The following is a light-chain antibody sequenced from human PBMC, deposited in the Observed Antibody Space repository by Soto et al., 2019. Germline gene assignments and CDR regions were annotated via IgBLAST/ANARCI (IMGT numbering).Light chain of an antibody. V-gene: IGKV1-39*01. J-gene: IGKJ1*01. CDR1: QSISKD. CDR2: DAS. CDR3: QQSYSTPWT. Sequence: DIQMTQSPSSLSASVGDRVTITCRASQSISKDLNWYQQKPGEAPMLLIYDASTLQGGVPSRFSGAVSGTDFTLTISNLQPEDFATYFCQQSYSTPWTFGQGTKVDIK.